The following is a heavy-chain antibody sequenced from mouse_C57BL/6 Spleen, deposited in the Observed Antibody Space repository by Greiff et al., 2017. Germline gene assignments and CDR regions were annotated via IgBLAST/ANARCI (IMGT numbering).Heavy chain of an antibody. V-gene: IGHV5-17*01. CDR1: GFTFSDYG. Sequence: EVKLMESGGGLVKPGGSLKLSCAASGFTFSDYGMHWVRQAPEKGLEWVAYISSGSSTIYYADTVKGRFTISRDNAKNTLFLQMTSLRSEDTAMYYCARDDYWGYWGQGTTLTVSS. J-gene: IGHJ2*01. CDR3: ARDDYWGY. CDR2: ISSGSSTI. D-gene: IGHD1-1*02.